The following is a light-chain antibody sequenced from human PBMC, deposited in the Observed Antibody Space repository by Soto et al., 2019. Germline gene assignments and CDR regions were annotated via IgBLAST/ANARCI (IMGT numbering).Light chain of an antibody. CDR3: CSYSSSSTFYV. Sequence: QSALTQPASVSGSPGQSITISCTGTSSDVGGYYYVSWYQHHPGKAPTLIIYQVTSRPSGVSNRFSASKSGNTASLTISALQAEDEALYYCCSYSSSSTFYVFGTGTKVTVL. J-gene: IGLJ1*01. V-gene: IGLV2-14*01. CDR1: SSDVGGYYY. CDR2: QVT.